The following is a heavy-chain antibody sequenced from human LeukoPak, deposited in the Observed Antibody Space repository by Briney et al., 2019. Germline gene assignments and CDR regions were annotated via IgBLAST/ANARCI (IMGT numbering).Heavy chain of an antibody. CDR2: ISGSGGST. CDR3: AKLPNHYYDSSGYYIFDY. Sequence: PGGSLRLSCAASGFTFSDYAMNWVRQAPGKGLEWVSTISGSGGSTYYADSVKGRFTISRDNSKNTLYLQMNSLRAEDTAVYYCAKLPNHYYDSSGYYIFDYWGQGTLVTVSS. V-gene: IGHV3-23*01. CDR1: GFTFSDYA. J-gene: IGHJ4*02. D-gene: IGHD3-22*01.